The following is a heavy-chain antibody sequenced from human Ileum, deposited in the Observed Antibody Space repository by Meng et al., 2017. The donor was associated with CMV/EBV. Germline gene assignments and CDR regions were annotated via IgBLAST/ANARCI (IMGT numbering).Heavy chain of an antibody. Sequence: GESLKISCVASDFTFDTYWMHWVRLGPGQGPLWISDISADGSKIRYAYIVKGRFTVSRDNAKKTLYLNMNKLRVEDTAVYHCARPQPDCYCGGIEPFYLWGQGTRVTVSS. CDR3: ARPQPDCYCGGIEPFYL. D-gene: IGHD4-23*01. CDR2: ISADGSKI. J-gene: IGHJ5*02. CDR1: DFTFDTYW. V-gene: IGHV3-74*01.